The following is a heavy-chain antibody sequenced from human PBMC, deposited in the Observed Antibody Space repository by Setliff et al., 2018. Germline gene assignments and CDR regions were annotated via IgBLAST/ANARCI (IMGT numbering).Heavy chain of an antibody. CDR1: GFTFSSLW. Sequence: LRLSCSASGFTFSSLWMAWVRQAPGKGLEWIGEISHSGSANYNPSLKSRVTMSVDTSKNQFSLNLNSVTAADTAVYYFRLAHCNTTSCEEALDFWSQGTLVTVSS. CDR3: RLAHCNTTSCEEALDF. J-gene: IGHJ4*02. V-gene: IGHV4-34*08. CDR2: ISHSGSA. D-gene: IGHD2-2*01.